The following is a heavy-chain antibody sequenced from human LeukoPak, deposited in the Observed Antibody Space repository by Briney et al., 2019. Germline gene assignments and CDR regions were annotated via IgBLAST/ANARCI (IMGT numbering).Heavy chain of an antibody. D-gene: IGHD3-22*01. J-gene: IGHJ4*02. CDR1: GFTSNNYA. Sequence: GGSLRLSCVASGFTSNNYAMSWVRQAPGKGLEWGSGISGSGDGTWYTDSVKGRFTISRDSSKNTLYLQMNSLRAEDTAVYYCAKAHYYDSSGYPANFDYWGQGTLVTVSS. V-gene: IGHV3-23*01. CDR3: AKAHYYDSSGYPANFDY. CDR2: ISGSGDGT.